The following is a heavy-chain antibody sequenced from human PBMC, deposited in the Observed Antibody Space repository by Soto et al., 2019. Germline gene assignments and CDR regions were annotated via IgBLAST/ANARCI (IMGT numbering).Heavy chain of an antibody. Sequence: VQLVESGGGLVQPGGSLKLSCAASGFTFSGSAMHWVRQASGKGLEWVGRIRSKANSYATAYAASVKGRFTISRDDSKNTAYLQMNSLKTEDTAVYYCTSHPYYYDSSGYYYYYWGQGTLVTVSS. CDR1: GFTFSGSA. D-gene: IGHD3-22*01. CDR2: IRSKANSYAT. V-gene: IGHV3-73*02. CDR3: TSHPYYYDSSGYYYYY. J-gene: IGHJ4*02.